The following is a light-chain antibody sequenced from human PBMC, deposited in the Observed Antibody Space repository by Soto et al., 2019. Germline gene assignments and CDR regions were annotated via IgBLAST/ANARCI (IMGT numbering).Light chain of an antibody. CDR3: QQYNDWPRT. CDR2: LAS. V-gene: IGKV3-15*01. CDR1: QSVRSN. J-gene: IGKJ1*01. Sequence: EIVMGQSPATLSVSPGERATLSCRASQSVRSNLAWYQQKPGQAPRLLIYLASTRATGIPARFSGSGSGTDFTLSISSLQAEDFAIYYCQQYNDWPRTFGQGTKVDIK.